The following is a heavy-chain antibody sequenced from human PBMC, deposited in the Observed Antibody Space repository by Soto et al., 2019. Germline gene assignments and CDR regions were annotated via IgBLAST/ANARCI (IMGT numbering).Heavy chain of an antibody. CDR1: GGSISSYY. J-gene: IGHJ4*02. CDR2: IYYSGST. D-gene: IGHD3-22*01. CDR3: ARGTYYYDSSGYSFDY. Sequence: PSETLSLTCTVSGGSISSYYWSWIRQPPGKGLEWIGYIYYSGSTNYNPSLKSRVTISVDTSKNQSSLKLSSVTAADTAVYYCARGTYYYDSSGYSFDYWGQGTLVTVSS. V-gene: IGHV4-59*01.